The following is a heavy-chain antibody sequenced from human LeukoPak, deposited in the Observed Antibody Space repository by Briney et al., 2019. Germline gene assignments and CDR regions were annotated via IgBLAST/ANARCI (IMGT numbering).Heavy chain of an antibody. D-gene: IGHD5-18*01. J-gene: IGHJ4*02. V-gene: IGHV4-39*01. CDR2: IYYSGST. Sequence: PSETLSLTCTVSGGSISSSSYYWGWIRQPPGKGLEWIGSIYYSGSTYYNPSLKSRVTISVDTSKNQFSLKLSSVTAADTAVYYCARAPAKRLRDTAMVRSYYFDYWGQGTLVTVSS. CDR1: GGSISSSSYY. CDR3: ARAPAKRLRDTAMVRSYYFDY.